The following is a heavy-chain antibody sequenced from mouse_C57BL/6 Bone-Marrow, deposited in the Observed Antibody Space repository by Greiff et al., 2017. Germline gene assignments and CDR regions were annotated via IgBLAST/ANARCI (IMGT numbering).Heavy chain of an antibody. Sequence: VQVVESGPGLVQPSQSLSITCTVSGFSLTSYGVHWVRQSPGKGLEWLGVIWRGGSTDYNAAFMSRLSITKDNSKSQVFFKMNSLQADDTAIYXCAKGNGSRNWYFDVWGTGTTVTVSS. CDR2: IWRGGST. D-gene: IGHD1-1*01. J-gene: IGHJ1*03. CDR3: AKGNGSRNWYFDV. CDR1: GFSLTSYG. V-gene: IGHV2-5*01.